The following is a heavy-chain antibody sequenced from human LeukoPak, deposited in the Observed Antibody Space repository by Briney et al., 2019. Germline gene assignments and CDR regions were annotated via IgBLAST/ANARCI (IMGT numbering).Heavy chain of an antibody. CDR2: ISSSSSYI. CDR1: GFTVSSNY. D-gene: IGHD3-9*01. CDR3: ARDTSPILTGYSYYFDY. J-gene: IGHJ4*02. Sequence: PGGSLRLSCAASGFTVSSNYMSWVRQAPGKGLEWVSSISSSSSYIYYADSVTGRFTISRDNAKNSLYLQMNSLRAEDTAVYYCARDTSPILTGYSYYFDYWGQGTLVTVSS. V-gene: IGHV3-21*01.